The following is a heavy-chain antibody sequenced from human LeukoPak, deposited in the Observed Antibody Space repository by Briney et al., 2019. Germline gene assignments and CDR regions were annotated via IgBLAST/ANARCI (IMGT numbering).Heavy chain of an antibody. CDR3: AKDPDTYYDSSGYYRERGY. CDR1: GFTLSSYA. J-gene: IGHJ4*02. D-gene: IGHD3-22*01. V-gene: IGHV3-23*01. Sequence: GGSLRLSCAASGFTLSSYAMRWVRQAPGKGLEWVSAISGSGSSTYYADSVKGRFTISRDNSKNTLYLQMNSLRAEDTAVYYCAKDPDTYYDSSGYYRERGYWGQGTLVTVSS. CDR2: ISGSGSST.